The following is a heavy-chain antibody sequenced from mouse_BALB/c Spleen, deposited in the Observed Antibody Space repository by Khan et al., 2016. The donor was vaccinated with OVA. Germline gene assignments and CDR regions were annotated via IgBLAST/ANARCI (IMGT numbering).Heavy chain of an antibody. CDR1: GYSITSGYA. CDR2: ISYSGVT. V-gene: IGHV3-2*02. CDR3: ARGNYYGYYFDY. D-gene: IGHD1-1*01. J-gene: IGHJ2*01. Sequence: EVQLQESGPGLVKPSQSLSLTCTVTGYSITSGYAWNWIRQFPGNKLEWMGYISYSGVTSYTPSLKSRISITRDTSKNHFFLQLNSVTTDDTATNYCARGNYYGYYFDYWGQGTTLTVSS.